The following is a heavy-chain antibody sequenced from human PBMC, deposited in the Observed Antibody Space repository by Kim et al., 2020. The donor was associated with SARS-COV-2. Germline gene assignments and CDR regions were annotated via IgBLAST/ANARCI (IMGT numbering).Heavy chain of an antibody. V-gene: IGHV4-31*03. Sequence: SETLSLTCTISGGSISSGGYYCSWIRQHPGKGLEWIGYIYYSGSTYYNPSLKSRVTISVDKSKNQFSLKLSSVTAADTAVYYCAREERGYSYGYSDYFDFGGQGTLVTVSS. D-gene: IGHD5-18*01. CDR1: GGSISSGGYY. J-gene: IGHJ4*02. CDR2: IYYSGST. CDR3: AREERGYSYGYSDYFDF.